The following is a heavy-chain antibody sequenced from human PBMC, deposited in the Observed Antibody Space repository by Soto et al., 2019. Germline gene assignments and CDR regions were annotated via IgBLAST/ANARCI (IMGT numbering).Heavy chain of an antibody. D-gene: IGHD6-13*01. Sequence: GESLKISCKGSGYSFTSYGISWVRQMPGKGLEWMGRIDPSDSYTNYSPSFQGHVTISADKSISTAYLQWSSLKASDTAMYYCARLNSSWYGYYYGMDVWGQGTTVSVSS. CDR3: ARLNSSWYGYYYGMDV. CDR1: GYSFTSYG. CDR2: IDPSDSYT. V-gene: IGHV5-10-1*01. J-gene: IGHJ6*02.